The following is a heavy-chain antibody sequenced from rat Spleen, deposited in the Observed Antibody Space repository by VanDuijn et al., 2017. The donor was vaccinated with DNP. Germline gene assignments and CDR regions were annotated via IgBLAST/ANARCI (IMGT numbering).Heavy chain of an antibody. Sequence: EVQLVESGGGLVQPGRSLKLSCVASGFTFNNYWMAWIRQVPGQGLEWITSITGSGGSTYYPESAKGRFTISRDNAENTLYLQINSRRSEDTATYCTARGAGGVRWYFDFWGPGSMVTVSS. CDR2: ITGSGGST. V-gene: IGHV5-31*01. CDR3: ARGAGGVRWYFDF. D-gene: IGHD1-4*01. J-gene: IGHJ1*01. CDR1: GFTFNNYW.